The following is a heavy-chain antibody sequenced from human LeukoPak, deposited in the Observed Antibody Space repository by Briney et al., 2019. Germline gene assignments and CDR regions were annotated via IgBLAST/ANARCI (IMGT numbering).Heavy chain of an antibody. D-gene: IGHD5-18*01. J-gene: IGHJ6*02. V-gene: IGHV3-23*01. CDR3: ARTWIQLWSTYYYYYGMDV. Sequence: GGSLRLSCAASGFTFSSYAMSWVRQAPGKGLEWVSAISGSGGSTYYADSVKGRFTVSRDNSKNTLYLQMNSLRAEDTAVYYCARTWIQLWSTYYYYYGMDVWGQGTTVTVSS. CDR1: GFTFSSYA. CDR2: ISGSGGST.